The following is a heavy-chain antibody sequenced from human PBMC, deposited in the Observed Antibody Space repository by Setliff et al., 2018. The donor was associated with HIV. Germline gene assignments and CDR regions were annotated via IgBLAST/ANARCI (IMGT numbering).Heavy chain of an antibody. CDR2: INAGNGNT. CDR3: ASGGYNFWSGYPNAFDV. D-gene: IGHD3-3*01. J-gene: IGHJ3*01. V-gene: IGHV1-3*01. CDR1: GYTFTSYA. Sequence: ASVKVSCKASGYTFTSYAMHWVRQAPGQRLEWMGWINAGNGNTKYSQKFQGRVTITRDTSASTAYMELSSLRSEDTAVYYCASGGYNFWSGYPNAFDVWGQGTMVTVSS.